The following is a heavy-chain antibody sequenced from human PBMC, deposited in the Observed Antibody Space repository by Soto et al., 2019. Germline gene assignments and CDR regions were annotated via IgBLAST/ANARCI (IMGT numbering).Heavy chain of an antibody. V-gene: IGHV3-74*01. CDR1: GFTFSTYW. CDR3: AIRASYYDSSGYFDY. D-gene: IGHD3-22*01. Sequence: GGSLRLSCAASGFTFSTYWMNWVRQPPGKGLEWVSRINSDGSSTSYADSVKGRFTISRDNAKNTLYLQMNSLRAEDTAVYYCAIRASYYDSSGYFDYWGQGTLVTVSS. CDR2: INSDGSST. J-gene: IGHJ4*02.